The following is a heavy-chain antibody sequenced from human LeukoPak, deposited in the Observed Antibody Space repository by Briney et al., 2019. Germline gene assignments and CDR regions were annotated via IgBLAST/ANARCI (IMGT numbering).Heavy chain of an antibody. CDR1: GGTFSSYA. V-gene: IGHV1-69*06. CDR3: ARGGGGSGSYPYYYYYYMDV. D-gene: IGHD3-10*01. Sequence: ASVKVSCKASGGTFSSYAISWVRQAPGQGLEWMGGIIPIFGTANYAQKFQGRVTITADKSTSTAYMELSSLRSEDTAVYYCARGGGGSGSYPYYYYYYMDVWGKGTTVTISS. CDR2: IIPIFGTA. J-gene: IGHJ6*03.